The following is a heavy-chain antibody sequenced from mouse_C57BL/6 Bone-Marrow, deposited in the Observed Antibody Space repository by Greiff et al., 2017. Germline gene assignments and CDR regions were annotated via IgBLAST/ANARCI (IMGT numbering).Heavy chain of an antibody. D-gene: IGHD1-1*01. Sequence: VQLQQSGAELVKPGASVKMSCKASGYTFTSYWITWVKQRPGQGLEWIGDIYPGSGSTNYNEKFKSKATLTVDTSSSTAYMQLSSLTSEDSAVYYCARTYGSRAWFAYWGQGTLVTVSA. CDR1: GYTFTSYW. CDR2: IYPGSGST. V-gene: IGHV1-55*01. CDR3: ARTYGSRAWFAY. J-gene: IGHJ3*01.